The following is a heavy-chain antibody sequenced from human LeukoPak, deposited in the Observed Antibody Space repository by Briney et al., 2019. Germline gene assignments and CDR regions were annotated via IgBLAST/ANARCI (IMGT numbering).Heavy chain of an antibody. D-gene: IGHD6-13*01. V-gene: IGHV4-59*01. CDR1: GXSMSSYY. CDR2: IYYSGST. CDR3: ARVRQQVVHDAFDI. J-gene: IGHJ3*02. Sequence: KPSETLSLTCTVSGXSMSSYYWGWIRQPPGKGLEWIGYIYYSGSTNYNPSLKSRVTISVDTSKNLFSLKLSSVTAADTAVYYCARVRQQVVHDAFDIWGQGTMVIVSS.